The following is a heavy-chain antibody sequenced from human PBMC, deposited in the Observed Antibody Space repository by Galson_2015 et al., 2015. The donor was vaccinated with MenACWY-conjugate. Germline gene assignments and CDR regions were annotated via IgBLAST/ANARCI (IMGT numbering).Heavy chain of an antibody. V-gene: IGHV3-64D*09. J-gene: IGHJ4*02. CDR3: VRDLRGTVMAGTVY. Sequence: SLRLSCAASGFTFTSYAMHWVRQAPGKGLEYVSAISSDGGGTYYADSVKGRFIISRDNSQNTLFLQMSSLRAEDTAVYYCVRDLRGTVMAGTVYWGQGTLVTVSS. CDR1: GFTFTSYA. D-gene: IGHD6-19*01. CDR2: ISSDGGGT.